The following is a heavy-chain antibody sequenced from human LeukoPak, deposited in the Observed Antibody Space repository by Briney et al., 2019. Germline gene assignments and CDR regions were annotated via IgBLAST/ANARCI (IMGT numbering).Heavy chain of an antibody. CDR1: GGSISSYY. J-gene: IGHJ4*02. CDR3: ARARSPTVFDY. D-gene: IGHD3-10*01. CDR2: IYTSGST. V-gene: IGHV4-4*07. Sequence: AETLSLTCTASGGSISSYYWSWIRQPAGKGLEWLGRIYTSGSTNYNPSLKSRVTMSVDTSNNQFSLKLSSVTAADTAVYYCARARSPTVFDYWGQGTLVTVSS.